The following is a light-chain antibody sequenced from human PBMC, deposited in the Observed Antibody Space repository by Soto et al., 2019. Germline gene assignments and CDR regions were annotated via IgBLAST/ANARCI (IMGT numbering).Light chain of an antibody. CDR3: QQHYSYPLCA. CDR2: AAS. V-gene: IGKV1-8*01. CDR1: QGISSY. J-gene: IGKJ1*01. Sequence: AIPMTQSPSSLSASTGDRVTITCRASQGISSYLAWYQQKPGKAPKLLIYAASTLQSGVPSRFSGSGSGTDFTLTISCLQSEDFATYYCQQHYSYPLCAFGQGTKVEIK.